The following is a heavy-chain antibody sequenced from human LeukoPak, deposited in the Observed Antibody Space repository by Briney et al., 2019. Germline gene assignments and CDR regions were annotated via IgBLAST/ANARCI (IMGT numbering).Heavy chain of an antibody. J-gene: IGHJ4*02. Sequence: PGGSLRLSCAASGFTFSNYWVHWVRQAPGKGLVWVSRINPDGSTINYADSVKGRFTISRDDSKNTVYLQMNSLRAEDTAVYSCAKYTSGTSYRGLDQWGQGTLVTVSS. D-gene: IGHD3-10*01. V-gene: IGHV3-74*01. CDR1: GFTFSNYW. CDR3: AKYTSGTSYRGLDQ. CDR2: INPDGSTI.